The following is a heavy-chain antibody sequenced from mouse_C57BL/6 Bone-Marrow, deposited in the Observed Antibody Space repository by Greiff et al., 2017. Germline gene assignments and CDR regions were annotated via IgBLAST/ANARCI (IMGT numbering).Heavy chain of an antibody. D-gene: IGHD4-1*01. V-gene: IGHV5-4*01. J-gene: IGHJ4*01. CDR1: GFTFSSYA. CDR3: AREWGLTSYAMDY. CDR2: ISDGGSYT. Sequence: DVMLVESGGGLVQPGGTLKLSCAASGFTFSSYAMSWVRQTPEKRLEWVATISDGGSYTYYPDNVKGRFTISRDNAKNNLYLQMSHLKSEDTAMYYCAREWGLTSYAMDYWGQGTSVTVSS.